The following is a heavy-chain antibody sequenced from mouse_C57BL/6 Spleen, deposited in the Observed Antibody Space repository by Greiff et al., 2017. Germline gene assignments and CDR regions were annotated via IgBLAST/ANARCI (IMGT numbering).Heavy chain of an antibody. Sequence: VQLKESEGGLVQPGSSMKLSCTASGFTFSDYYMAWVRQVPEKGLEWVANINYDGSSTYYLDSLKSRFIISRDNAKNILYLQMSSLKSEDTATYYCARDGYYGSSYDYAMDYWGQGTSVTVSS. CDR2: INYDGSST. CDR3: ARDGYYGSSYDYAMDY. CDR1: GFTFSDYY. J-gene: IGHJ4*01. V-gene: IGHV5-16*01. D-gene: IGHD1-1*01.